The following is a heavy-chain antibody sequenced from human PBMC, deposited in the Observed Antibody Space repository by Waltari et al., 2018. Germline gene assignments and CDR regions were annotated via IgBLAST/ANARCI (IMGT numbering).Heavy chain of an antibody. V-gene: IGHV3-7*01. D-gene: IGHD3-22*01. CDR2: IKQDGSEK. CDR1: GFTFSSYW. CDR3: ARALTYYYDSSGYYPLYYYYMDV. J-gene: IGHJ6*03. Sequence: EVQLVESGGGLVQPGGSLRLSCAASGFTFSSYWMSWVRQAPGKGLEWVANIKQDGSEKFYVDSVKGRFTISRDNAKNSLYLQMNSLRAEDTAVYYCARALTYYYDSSGYYPLYYYYMDVWGKGTTVTV.